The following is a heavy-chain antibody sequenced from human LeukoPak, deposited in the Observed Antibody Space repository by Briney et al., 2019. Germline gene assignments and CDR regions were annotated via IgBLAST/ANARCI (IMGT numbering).Heavy chain of an antibody. CDR3: ARVGIRFLEQYYFDY. D-gene: IGHD3-3*01. Sequence: PGGSLRLSCAASGFTFSNYGMHWVRQAPGKGLEWLSYISTSSSFIYYADSVKGRFTVSRDNAMNSLFLQMNSLIAEGTAVYYCARVGIRFLEQYYFDYWGQGTLVTVSS. J-gene: IGHJ4*02. CDR1: GFTFSNYG. V-gene: IGHV3-21*01. CDR2: ISTSSSFI.